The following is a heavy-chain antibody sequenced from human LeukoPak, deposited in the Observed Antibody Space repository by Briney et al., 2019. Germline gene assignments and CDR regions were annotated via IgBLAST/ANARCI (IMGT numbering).Heavy chain of an antibody. J-gene: IGHJ4*02. CDR1: GYTLTELS. CDR2: FDPEDGET. V-gene: IGHV1-24*01. CDR3: ARDGSGVWFDY. Sequence: GASVKVSCKVSGYTLTELSMHWVRQAPGKGLEWMGGFDPEDGETIYAQKFQGRVTITTDESTSTAYMELSSLRSEDTAVYYCARDGSGVWFDYWGQGTLVTVSS. D-gene: IGHD3-10*01.